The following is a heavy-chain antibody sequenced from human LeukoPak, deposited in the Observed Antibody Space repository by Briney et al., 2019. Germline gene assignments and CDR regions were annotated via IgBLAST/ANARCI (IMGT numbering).Heavy chain of an antibody. CDR2: ICYSGST. CDR3: AREVAFNDHYFDY. D-gene: IGHD1-1*01. J-gene: IGHJ4*02. Sequence: PSETLSLTCTVSGGSISSYYWSWIRQPPGKGLEWIGYICYSGSTNYNPSLKSRVTISVDTSKNQFSLKLSSVTAADTAVYYCAREVAFNDHYFDYWGQGTLVTVSS. CDR1: GGSISSYY. V-gene: IGHV4-59*01.